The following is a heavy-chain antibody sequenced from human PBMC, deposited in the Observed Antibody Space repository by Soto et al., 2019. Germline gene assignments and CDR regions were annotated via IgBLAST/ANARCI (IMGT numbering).Heavy chain of an antibody. Sequence: EVQLVESGGGLVQPGGSLRLSCVASEFNFSYYWMHWVRHVRGKGLVWVSRIHSDGSSTTYADSVNGRFTISRDNAKNTLYLQMASRRVEDTAVYFCARGDVGAVDLWGQGTMVTVSS. J-gene: IGHJ3*01. V-gene: IGHV3-74*03. CDR2: IHSDGSST. D-gene: IGHD1-26*01. CDR3: ARGDVGAVDL. CDR1: EFNFSYYW.